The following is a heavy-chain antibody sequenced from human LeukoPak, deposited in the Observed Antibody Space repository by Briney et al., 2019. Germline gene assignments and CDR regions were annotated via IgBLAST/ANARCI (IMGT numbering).Heavy chain of an antibody. J-gene: IGHJ4*02. CDR2: IKQDGSEK. V-gene: IGHV3-7*01. D-gene: IGHD2-2*01. CDR1: GFTFTAYW. Sequence: GGSLRLSCAASGFTFTAYWMSWVRQAPGKGLEWVANIKQDGSEKYYVDSVKGRFTISRDNAKNSLYLQMNSLRAEDTAVYYCARRTPYCSSTSCYFDYWGQGTLVTVSS. CDR3: ARRTPYCSSTSCYFDY.